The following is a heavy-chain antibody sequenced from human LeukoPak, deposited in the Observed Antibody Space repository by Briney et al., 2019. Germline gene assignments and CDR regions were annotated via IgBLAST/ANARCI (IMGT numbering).Heavy chain of an antibody. CDR3: VTAVGQQRVRVSDY. J-gene: IGHJ4*02. CDR1: GVTFSSDA. D-gene: IGHD6-13*01. CDR2: ISSNGGST. V-gene: IGHV3-64D*06. Sequence: GGSLRLSCSASGVTFSSDAMHWVRQAPGKGLEYASAISSNGGSTYYADSVKGRFTISRDNSKNTLYLQMSSLRAEDTAVYYCVTAVGQQRVRVSDYWGQGTLVTVSS.